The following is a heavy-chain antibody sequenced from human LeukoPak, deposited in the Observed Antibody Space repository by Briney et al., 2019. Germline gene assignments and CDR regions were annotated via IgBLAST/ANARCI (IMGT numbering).Heavy chain of an antibody. CDR3: AREVYSSGWYFDY. Sequence: SQTLSLTCAISGDSVSSNSAAWTWIRQSPSRGLEWLGRTYYRSKWYNDYAVSVKSRITINPDTSKNQFSLQLNSVTPEDTAVYYCAREVYSSGWYFDYWGQGTLVTVSS. CDR2: TYYRSKWYN. V-gene: IGHV6-1*01. J-gene: IGHJ4*02. D-gene: IGHD6-19*01. CDR1: GDSVSSNSAA.